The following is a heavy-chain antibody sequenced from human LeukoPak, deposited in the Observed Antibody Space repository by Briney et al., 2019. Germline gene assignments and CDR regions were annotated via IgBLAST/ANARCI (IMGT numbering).Heavy chain of an antibody. D-gene: IGHD5-24*01. CDR3: ARRCSLLATIDY. J-gene: IGHJ4*02. CDR2: IYHSGST. Sequence: PSETLSLTCTVSGYSISSGYYWGWIRQPPGKGLEWIGSIYHSGSTYYNPSLKSRVTISVDTSKNQFSLKLSSVTAADTAVYYCARRCSLLATIDYWGQGTLVTVSS. V-gene: IGHV4-38-2*02. CDR1: GYSISSGYY.